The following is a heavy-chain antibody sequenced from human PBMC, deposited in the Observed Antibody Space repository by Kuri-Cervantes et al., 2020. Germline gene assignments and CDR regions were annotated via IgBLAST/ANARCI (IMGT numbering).Heavy chain of an antibody. D-gene: IGHD2-15*01. CDR2: ISSSSSYI. CDR3: ASGSATVSTTNDY. Sequence: GGSLRLSCAASGFTFSSYSMNWVRQAPGKGLEWVSSISSSSSYIYYADSVKGRFTISRDNAKNSLYLQMNSLRAEDTAVYYCASGSATVSTTNDYWGQGTLVTVSS. J-gene: IGHJ4*02. V-gene: IGHV3-21*01. CDR1: GFTFSSYS.